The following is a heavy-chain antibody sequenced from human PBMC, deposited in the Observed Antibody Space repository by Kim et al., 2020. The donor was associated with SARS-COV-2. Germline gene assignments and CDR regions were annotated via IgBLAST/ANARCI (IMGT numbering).Heavy chain of an antibody. CDR3: AKDQFLVGATNYLDY. CDR2: ISYDGSNK. Sequence: GGSLRLSCAASGFTFSSYGMHWVRQAPGKGLEWVAVISYDGSNKYYADSVKGRFTISRDNSKNTLYLQMNSLRAEDTAVYYCAKDQFLVGATNYLDYWGQGTLVTVSS. J-gene: IGHJ4*02. V-gene: IGHV3-30*18. D-gene: IGHD1-26*01. CDR1: GFTFSSYG.